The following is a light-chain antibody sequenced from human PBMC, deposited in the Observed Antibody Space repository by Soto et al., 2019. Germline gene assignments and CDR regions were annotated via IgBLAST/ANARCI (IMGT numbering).Light chain of an antibody. CDR1: QSISTY. CDR2: AAS. J-gene: IGKJ3*01. CDR3: QQSYSSPFT. V-gene: IGKV1-39*01. Sequence: DIQMTQSPSSVSASVGDTVTITCRASQSISTYLNWYQQKPGNAPKLLIYAASNFHSGVPSRFSGSGSGTDFTLSISSLQPEDFATYYCQQSYSSPFTFGPGTKVDIK.